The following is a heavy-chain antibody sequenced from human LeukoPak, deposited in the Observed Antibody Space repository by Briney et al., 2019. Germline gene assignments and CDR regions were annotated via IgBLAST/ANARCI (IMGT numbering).Heavy chain of an antibody. CDR2: TYHSGGT. CDR3: ARENGDYDSFDY. Sequence: PSETLSLTCTVSGYSISSGYYWGWIRQPPGKGLEWIGSTYHSGGTYYNPSLKSRVTISVDTSKNQFSLKLSSVTAADTAVYYCARENGDYDSFDYWGQGTLVTVSS. V-gene: IGHV4-38-2*02. CDR1: GYSISSGYY. J-gene: IGHJ4*02. D-gene: IGHD4-17*01.